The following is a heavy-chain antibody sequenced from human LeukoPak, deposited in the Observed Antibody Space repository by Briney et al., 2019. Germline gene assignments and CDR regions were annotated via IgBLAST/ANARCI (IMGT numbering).Heavy chain of an antibody. Sequence: SETLSLTCTVSGGSISNYYWSWIRQPAGKGLEWIGRIYTSGSTNYNPSLKSRVTMSVDTSKNQFSLKLSSVTAEDTAVYYCTRHRYSSSWYGGRVDWGQGTLVTVSS. V-gene: IGHV4-4*07. CDR1: GGSISNYY. J-gene: IGHJ4*02. CDR2: IYTSGST. D-gene: IGHD6-13*01. CDR3: TRHRYSSSWYGGRVD.